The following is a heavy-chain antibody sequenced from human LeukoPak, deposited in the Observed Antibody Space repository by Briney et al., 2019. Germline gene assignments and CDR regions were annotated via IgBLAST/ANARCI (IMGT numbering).Heavy chain of an antibody. CDR2: FDPEDGET. D-gene: IGHD2-15*01. Sequence: ASVKVSCKVSGYTLTELSMHWVRQAPGKGLEWMGGFDPEDGETIYAQKFQGRVTMTEDTSTDTAYVELTSLRSDDTAMYYCATDPVGYCSANGCYSVDYWGQGTLVTVSS. CDR3: ATDPVGYCSANGCYSVDY. V-gene: IGHV1-24*01. CDR1: GYTLTELS. J-gene: IGHJ4*02.